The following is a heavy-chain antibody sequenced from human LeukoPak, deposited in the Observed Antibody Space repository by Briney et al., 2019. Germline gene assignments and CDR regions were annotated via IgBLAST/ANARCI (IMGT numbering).Heavy chain of an antibody. CDR2: ISWKRGSI. CDR1: GFTFDDYA. J-gene: IGHJ4*02. Sequence: GGSLRLSCAASGFTFDDYAMPWVRQAPGKGLEWVSGISWKRGSIGYADSVKGRFTISRDNAKDSLYLQMNSLSAEDTALYYCAKSRAFVAYFDYWGQGTLVTVSS. D-gene: IGHD3-16*02. CDR3: AKSRAFVAYFDY. V-gene: IGHV3-9*01.